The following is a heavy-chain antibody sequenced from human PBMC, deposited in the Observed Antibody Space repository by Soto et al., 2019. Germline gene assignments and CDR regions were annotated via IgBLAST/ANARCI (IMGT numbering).Heavy chain of an antibody. CDR3: ARDGNYYTSGEGHWFDP. V-gene: IGHV1-2*02. Sequence: QIELVQSGAEVTKSGASVKVSCKTSGYTFAEFYVHWVRQVTGQGLEWMGWINPNTGGKHYAVKFQDPVTMTRATSNRTAYMELARLRSDDTATYYCARDGNYYTSGEGHWFDPWGQGTLIAVSP. CDR2: INPNTGGK. D-gene: IGHD2-15*01. J-gene: IGHJ5*02. CDR1: GYTFAEFY.